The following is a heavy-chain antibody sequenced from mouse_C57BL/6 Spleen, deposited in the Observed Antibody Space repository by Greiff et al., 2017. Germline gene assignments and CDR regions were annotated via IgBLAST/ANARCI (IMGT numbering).Heavy chain of an antibody. Sequence: EVKLQESGPGMVKPSQSLSLTCTVTGYSITSGYDWHWIRHFPGNKLEWMGYISYSGSTNYNPSLKSRISITHDTSKNHFFLKLNSVTTEDTATYYCARGDYYGSSFDYWGQGTTLTVSS. CDR1: GYSITSGYD. J-gene: IGHJ2*01. V-gene: IGHV3-1*01. CDR2: ISYSGST. D-gene: IGHD1-1*01. CDR3: ARGDYYGSSFDY.